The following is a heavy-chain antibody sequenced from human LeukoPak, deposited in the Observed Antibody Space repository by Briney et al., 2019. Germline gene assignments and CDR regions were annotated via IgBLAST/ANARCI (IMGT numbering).Heavy chain of an antibody. CDR1: GFTFSNYA. D-gene: IGHD6-13*01. CDR2: ISDSGGI. Sequence: GGSLRLSCAASGFTFSNYAMSWVRQAPGKGLEWVSGISDSGGIYYVDSVKGRFTISRDNSKNMLHLEMNSLKVEDTAIYHCAKEIAAGGTPSFDFWGQGILVSVSS. V-gene: IGHV3-23*01. CDR3: AKEIAAGGTPSFDF. J-gene: IGHJ4*02.